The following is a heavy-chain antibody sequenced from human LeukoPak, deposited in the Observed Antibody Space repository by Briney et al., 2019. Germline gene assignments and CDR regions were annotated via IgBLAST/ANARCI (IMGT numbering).Heavy chain of an antibody. CDR2: MNPNSGNT. CDR3: ARGSGYSSSWYVLSRDYYYYYGMDV. CDR1: GYTFTSYD. D-gene: IGHD6-13*01. Sequence: ASVKVSCKASGYTFTSYDINWVRQATGQGLEWMGWMNPNSGNTGYAQKFQGRVTMTRNTSISTAYMELSSLRSEDTAVYYCARGSGYSSSWYVLSRDYYYYYGMDVWGQGTTVTVSS. V-gene: IGHV1-8*01. J-gene: IGHJ6*02.